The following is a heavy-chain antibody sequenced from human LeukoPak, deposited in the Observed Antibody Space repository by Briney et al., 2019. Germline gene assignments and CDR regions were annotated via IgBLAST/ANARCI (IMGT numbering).Heavy chain of an antibody. J-gene: IGHJ4*02. CDR3: ARSKIQYLVKASADY. Sequence: ASVKVSCKASGYTFTDYHIYWVRQAPGQGLECMAWINPNSGSTNSAQKFQGRVTMTRDTSISTVYMELSRLRSDDTAVYYCARSKIQYLVKASADYWGQGTLVTVSS. V-gene: IGHV1-2*02. CDR1: GYTFTDYH. CDR2: INPNSGST. D-gene: IGHD1-26*01.